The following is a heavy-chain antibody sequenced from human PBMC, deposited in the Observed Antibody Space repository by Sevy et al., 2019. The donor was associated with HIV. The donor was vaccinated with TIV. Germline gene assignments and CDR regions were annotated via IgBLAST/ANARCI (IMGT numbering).Heavy chain of an antibody. CDR2: IDPSDSYI. CDR3: ARHPILEAYHGMDV. J-gene: IGHJ6*02. CDR1: GYSFTNYW. V-gene: IGHV5-10-1*01. Sequence: GESLKISCKGSGYSFTNYWISWVRQMPGKGLEWMGRIDPSDSYINYNPSFQGHVTISGDKSINTAYLQWTSLKASDTAMYYCARHPILEAYHGMDVWGQGTTVTVSS.